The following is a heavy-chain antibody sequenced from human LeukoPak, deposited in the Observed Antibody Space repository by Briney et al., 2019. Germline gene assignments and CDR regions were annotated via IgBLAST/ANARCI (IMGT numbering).Heavy chain of an antibody. V-gene: IGHV4-59*01. CDR2: IYYSGST. CDR1: GGSISSYY. Sequence: SETLSLTCTVSGGSISSYYWSWIRQPPGKGLEWIGYIYYSGSTNYNPSLKSRVTISVDTSKNQFSLKLSSVTAADTAVYYCARDSRFRDFWSGYYSGGWFNPWGQGTLVTASS. J-gene: IGHJ5*02. CDR3: ARDSRFRDFWSGYYSGGWFNP. D-gene: IGHD3-3*01.